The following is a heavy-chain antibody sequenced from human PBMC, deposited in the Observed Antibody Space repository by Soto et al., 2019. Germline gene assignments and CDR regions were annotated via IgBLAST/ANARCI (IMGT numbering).Heavy chain of an antibody. CDR1: GYTFTSYA. J-gene: IGHJ4*02. D-gene: IGHD3-22*01. CDR3: AGHYYDSSGYYGGDY. V-gene: IGHV1-3*01. Sequence: AASVKVSCKASGYTFTSYAMHWVRQAPGQRLEWMGWINAGNGNTKYSQKFQGRVTITRDTSASTAYMELSSLRSEDTAVYYCAGHYYDSSGYYGGDYWGQGTLVTVSS. CDR2: INAGNGNT.